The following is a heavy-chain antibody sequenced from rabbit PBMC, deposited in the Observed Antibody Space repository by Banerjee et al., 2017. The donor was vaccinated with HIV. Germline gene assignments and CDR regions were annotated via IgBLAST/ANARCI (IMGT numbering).Heavy chain of an antibody. D-gene: IGHD6-1*01. CDR2: IGTGDGST. CDR3: ARNYYRYDYAGYAYPTFNL. CDR1: GFSFSSSYY. J-gene: IGHJ4*01. V-gene: IGHV1S45*01. Sequence: QEQLEESGGDLVKPEGSLTLTCTASGFSFSSSYYMCWVRPAPGKGPEWIACIGTGDGSTYYASWVNGRFTISKTSSTTVTLQMTSLTAADTATYFCARNYYRYDYAGYAYPTFNLWCPGTLVTVS.